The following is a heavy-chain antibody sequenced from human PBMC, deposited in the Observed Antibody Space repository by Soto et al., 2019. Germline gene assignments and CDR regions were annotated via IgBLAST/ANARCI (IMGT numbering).Heavy chain of an antibody. V-gene: IGHV3-33*01. J-gene: IGHJ4*02. CDR3: ARGNWKYGYFDY. CDR1: GFTFSSSG. CDR2: LWYDGSKK. D-gene: IGHD1-7*01. Sequence: QVHLVESGGGVVQPGRSLRLSCAASGFTFSSSGMHWVRQAPGKGLEWVAVLWYDGSKKYSADSVKDRFTISRHNSKNTLYLQMNNLRADDTAVYYCARGNWKYGYFDYWGLGTLVTVSS.